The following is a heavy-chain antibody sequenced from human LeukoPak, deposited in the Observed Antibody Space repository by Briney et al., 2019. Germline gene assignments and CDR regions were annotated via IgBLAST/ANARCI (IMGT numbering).Heavy chain of an antibody. Sequence: GEPLQISCQGSESRFTTYWIGWLRQMPGKGLEWKGIIYPGDSDTRYSTSFQGQVTISADKSISTAYLQWSSLKASDTAMYYCASGYYDILTGYYNGVDYWGRGTLVTVSS. D-gene: IGHD3-9*01. CDR2: IYPGDSDT. V-gene: IGHV5-51*01. CDR1: ESRFTTYW. J-gene: IGHJ4*02. CDR3: ASGYYDILTGYYNGVDY.